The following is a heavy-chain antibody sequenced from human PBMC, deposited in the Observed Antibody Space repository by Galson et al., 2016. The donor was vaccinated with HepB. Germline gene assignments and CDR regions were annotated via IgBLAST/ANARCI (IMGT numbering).Heavy chain of an antibody. Sequence: SETLSLTCTVSGDSVTSRFYYWGWIRQPPGKGLEWIGSSHSSGSTNYSPSLKSRVTISVDTSKDQFSLKVNSVTAADTAVYYCARHFGYLTTVTNYAFDVWGQGTMVTVSS. CDR1: GDSVTSRFYY. V-gene: IGHV4-39*01. J-gene: IGHJ3*01. CDR3: ARHFGYLTTVTNYAFDV. CDR2: SHSSGST. D-gene: IGHD4-17*01.